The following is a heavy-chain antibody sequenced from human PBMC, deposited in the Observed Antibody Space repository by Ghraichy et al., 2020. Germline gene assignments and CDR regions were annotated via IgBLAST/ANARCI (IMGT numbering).Heavy chain of an antibody. CDR2: ISSNGGST. Sequence: GGSLRLSCAASGFTFSSYAMHWVRQAPGKGLEYVSAISSNGGSTYYANSVKGRFTISRDNSKNTLYLQMGSLRAEDMAVYYCARDPGYNVAVAYLDYWGQGTLVTVSS. CDR3: ARDPGYNVAVAYLDY. CDR1: GFTFSSYA. V-gene: IGHV3-64*01. D-gene: IGHD6-19*01. J-gene: IGHJ4*02.